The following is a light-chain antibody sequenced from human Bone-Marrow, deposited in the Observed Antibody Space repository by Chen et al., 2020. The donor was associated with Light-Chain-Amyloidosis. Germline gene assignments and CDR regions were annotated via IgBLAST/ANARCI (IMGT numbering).Light chain of an antibody. V-gene: IGLV2-14*01. J-gene: IGLJ1*01. CDR2: EVT. CDR1: SSDVGGDNH. CDR3: SSYTITNTLV. Sequence: QSALTQPASVSGSPGQSITISCTGTSSDVGGDNHVSWYQQHPDKAPKLMIYEVTNRLSWVPGRFSGSKSDNTASLAISGLQTEDEADYFCSSYTITNTLVFGSGTRVTVL.